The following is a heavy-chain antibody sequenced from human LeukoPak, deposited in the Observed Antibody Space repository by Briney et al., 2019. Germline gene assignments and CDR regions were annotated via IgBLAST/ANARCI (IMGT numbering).Heavy chain of an antibody. CDR3: ARDTGSGYCTGGRCRGAFDI. J-gene: IGHJ3*02. D-gene: IGHD2-15*01. CDR2: IYSGDNT. V-gene: IGHV3-53*01. CDR1: GFSVGTNY. Sequence: GGSLRLSCAASGFSVGTNYMTRVRQAPGKGLQWVSVIYSGDNTYYADSVKGRFTISRDTPKNTLYLQMNSLRAEDTAVYYCARDTGSGYCTGGRCRGAFDIWGQGTKVTVSS.